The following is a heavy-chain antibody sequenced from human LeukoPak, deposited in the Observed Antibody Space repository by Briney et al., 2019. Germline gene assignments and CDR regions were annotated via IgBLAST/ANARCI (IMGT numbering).Heavy chain of an antibody. D-gene: IGHD6-19*01. CDR3: ARSVYSSGWPYFDY. V-gene: IGHV4-59*01. CDR2: IYCSGGT. Sequence: KPSETLSLTCTVSGGSISSYYWSWIRQPPGKGLEWIGYIYCSGGTNYNPSLKSRVTISVDTSKNQFSLKLSSVTAADTAVYYCARSVYSSGWPYFDYWGQGTLVTVSS. J-gene: IGHJ4*02. CDR1: GGSISSYY.